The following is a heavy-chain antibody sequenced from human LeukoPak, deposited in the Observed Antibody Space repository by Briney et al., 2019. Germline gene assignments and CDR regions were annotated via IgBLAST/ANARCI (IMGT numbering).Heavy chain of an antibody. Sequence: GGSLRLSCAASGCTFSSYWMSWVRQAPGKGLEWVANIRHDGSEKYYVDSVKGRFTISRDNAKDSLYLQMNSLRVEDTAVYYCARGGSRQYNFWGQGTLVTVSS. J-gene: IGHJ4*02. D-gene: IGHD5-18*01. CDR1: GCTFSSYW. CDR2: IRHDGSEK. V-gene: IGHV3-7*01. CDR3: ARGGSRQYNF.